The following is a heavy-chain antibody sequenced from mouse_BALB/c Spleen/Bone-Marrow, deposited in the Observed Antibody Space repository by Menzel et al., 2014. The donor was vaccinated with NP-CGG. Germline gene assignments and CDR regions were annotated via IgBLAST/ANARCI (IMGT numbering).Heavy chain of an antibody. CDR1: GYTFTSYV. CDR2: TNPYNDGT. J-gene: IGHJ3*01. Sequence: EVHLVESGPELVKPGASVKMSCKASGYTFTSYVMHWVKQKPGQGPEGIGYTNPYNDGTKYDEKFKGKATLTSDKSSSTAYMELSSLTSEDSAVYYCARGDGSWFAYWGQGTLVTVSA. CDR3: ARGDGSWFAY. D-gene: IGHD2-3*01. V-gene: IGHV1-14*01.